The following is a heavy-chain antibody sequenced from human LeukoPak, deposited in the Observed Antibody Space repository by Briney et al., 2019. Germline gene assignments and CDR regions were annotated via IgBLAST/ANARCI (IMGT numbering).Heavy chain of an antibody. Sequence: GRSLRLSCAASGFTFSSYGIHWVRQAPGKGLEWVAVISYNGSNKYYADSVKGRFTISRDNSKNTLYLQMNSLRAEDTAVYYCARTYDSSGYFRGPFDYWGQGTLVTVSS. CDR2: ISYNGSNK. J-gene: IGHJ4*02. CDR1: GFTFSSYG. D-gene: IGHD3-22*01. CDR3: ARTYDSSGYFRGPFDY. V-gene: IGHV3-30*03.